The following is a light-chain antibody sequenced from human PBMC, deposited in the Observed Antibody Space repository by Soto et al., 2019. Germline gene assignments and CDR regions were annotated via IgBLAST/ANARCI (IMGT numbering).Light chain of an antibody. Sequence: EIVLTQSPGTLSLSPGDRATLSCRASQSVSSTYIAWYQQKPGQAPRLLIYGASSRATDIPDRFSGSGSGTDFTLTISRLEPEDFAVYYCQQYGSSPTFGQGTRLE. V-gene: IGKV3-20*01. CDR1: QSVSSTY. CDR3: QQYGSSPT. CDR2: GAS. J-gene: IGKJ5*01.